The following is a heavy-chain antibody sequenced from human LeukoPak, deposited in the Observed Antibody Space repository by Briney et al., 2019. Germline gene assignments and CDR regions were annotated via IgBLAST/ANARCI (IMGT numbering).Heavy chain of an antibody. J-gene: IGHJ4*02. CDR2: ISYDGSNK. D-gene: IGHD3-16*01. CDR3: VKDFPSSWGILDY. V-gene: IGHV3-30-3*01. CDR1: GFTFSSYA. Sequence: GRSLRLSCAASGFTFSSYAMHWVRQAPGKGLEWVAVISYDGSNKYYADSVKGRFTISRDNSKNTLYLQMNSLRAEDTAVYYCVKDFPSSWGILDYWGQGTLVTVSS.